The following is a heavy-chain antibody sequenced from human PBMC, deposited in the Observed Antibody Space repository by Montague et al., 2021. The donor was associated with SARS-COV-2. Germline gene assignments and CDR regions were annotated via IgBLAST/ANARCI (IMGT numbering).Heavy chain of an antibody. J-gene: IGHJ4*02. D-gene: IGHD3-9*01. V-gene: IGHV2-70*01. CDR1: GFSRSTSGLC. Sequence: PALVKPTQTLTLTCTFSGFSRSTSGLCVSWIRQPPGKALEWLALIDWDDDKYYSTSLKTRLTISKDTSKNQVVLTMTNMDPVDTATYYCVRIRDYDILTGSYSGFDYWGQGTLVTVSS. CDR3: VRIRDYDILTGSYSGFDY. CDR2: IDWDDDK.